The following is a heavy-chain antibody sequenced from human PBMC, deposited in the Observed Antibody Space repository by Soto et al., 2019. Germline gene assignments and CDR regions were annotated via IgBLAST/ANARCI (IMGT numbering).Heavy chain of an antibody. V-gene: IGHV1-18*01. CDR1: GYTFTSYG. CDR3: AFLFGYDYIWGRPTIDAFDI. Sequence: ASVKVSCKASGYTFTSYGISWVRQAPGQGLEWMGWISAYNGNTNYAQKLQGRVTMTTDTSTSTAYMELRSLRSDDTAVYYCAFLFGYDYIWGRPTIDAFDIWGQGTMVTVSS. CDR2: ISAYNGNT. J-gene: IGHJ3*02. D-gene: IGHD3-16*01.